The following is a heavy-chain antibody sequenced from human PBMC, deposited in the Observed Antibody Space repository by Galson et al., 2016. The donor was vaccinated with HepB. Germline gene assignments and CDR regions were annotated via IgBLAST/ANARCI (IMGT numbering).Heavy chain of an antibody. CDR3: VSRRLIAADVVD. CDR2: IKKDRSEK. CDR1: GFSFSNYW. J-gene: IGHJ4*02. Sequence: SLRLSCAASGFSFSNYWMTWVRQAPGKGLEWVANIKKDRSEKYYADSVKGRFTISRDNAKNSLYLQMNSLRAEDTAVYYCVSRRLIAADVVDWGQGIMVTVSS. V-gene: IGHV3-7*02. D-gene: IGHD6-13*01.